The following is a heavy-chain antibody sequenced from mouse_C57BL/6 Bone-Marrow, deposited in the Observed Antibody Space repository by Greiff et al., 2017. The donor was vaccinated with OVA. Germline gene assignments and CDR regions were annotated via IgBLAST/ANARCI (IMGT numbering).Heavy chain of an antibody. J-gene: IGHJ1*03. CDR2: IHPRSGNT. CDR1: GYTLTSYG. V-gene: IGHV1-81*01. D-gene: IGHD4-1*01. Sequence: VQLQQSGAELARPGASVKLSCKASGYTLTSYGISWVKQRTGQGLEWIGEIHPRSGNTYYNEKFKGKATLTADTSSSTAYMELRSLTSEDSAVYFCALTQYFDVWGTGTTVTVSS. CDR3: ALTQYFDV.